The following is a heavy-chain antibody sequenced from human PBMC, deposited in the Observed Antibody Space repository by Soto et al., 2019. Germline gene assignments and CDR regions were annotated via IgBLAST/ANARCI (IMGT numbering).Heavy chain of an antibody. V-gene: IGHV4-4*07. Sequence: SETLSLPCTVSGGSISSYYWSWIRQPAGKGLEWIGRIYTSGSTNYNPSLKSRVTMSVDTSKNQFSLKLSSVTAADTAVYYCARDETLVPAAIYFDYWGEGTLVTVSS. CDR2: IYTSGST. CDR1: GGSISSYY. CDR3: ARDETLVPAAIYFDY. J-gene: IGHJ4*02. D-gene: IGHD2-2*02.